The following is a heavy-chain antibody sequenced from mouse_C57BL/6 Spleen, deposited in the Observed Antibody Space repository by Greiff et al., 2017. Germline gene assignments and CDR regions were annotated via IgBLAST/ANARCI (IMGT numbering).Heavy chain of an antibody. CDR3: AGTDGLYFDV. CDR1: GFTFSSYA. V-gene: IGHV5-4*03. D-gene: IGHD2-3*01. J-gene: IGHJ1*03. CDR2: ISDGGSYT. Sequence: EVKLVESGGGLVKPGGSLKLSCAASGFTFSSYAMSWVRQTPEKRLEWVATISDGGSYTYYPDNVKGRFTISRDNAKNNLYLQMSHLKSEDTAMYYGAGTDGLYFDVWGTGTTVTVSS.